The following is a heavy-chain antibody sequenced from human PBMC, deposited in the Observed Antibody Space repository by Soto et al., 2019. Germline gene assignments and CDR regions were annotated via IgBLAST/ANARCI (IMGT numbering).Heavy chain of an antibody. CDR3: ARVAYSRSSGPISIFDK. J-gene: IGHJ4*01. CDR1: GGSISSGGYY. Sequence: TLSLTCTVSGGSISSGGYYWSWIRQHPGKGLEWIGCIYYSGSTYYNPSLKSGVTISVDTAKNQVSVKLSSVTAADAAVYYRARVAYSRSSGPISIFDKWGPGSLVGVSS. CDR2: IYYSGST. D-gene: IGHD6-6*01. V-gene: IGHV4-31*03.